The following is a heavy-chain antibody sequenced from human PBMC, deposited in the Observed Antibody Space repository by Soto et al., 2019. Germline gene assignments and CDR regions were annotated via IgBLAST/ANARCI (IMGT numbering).Heavy chain of an antibody. CDR3: ARGANYYDSSGFLFDP. V-gene: IGHV4-59*01. J-gene: IGHJ5*02. CDR2: IYYSGST. Sequence: PSETLSLTCTVSGGSISSYYWSWIRQPPGKGLEWIGYIYYSGSTNYNPSLKSRVTISVDTSKNQFSLKLSSVTAADTAVYYCARGANYYDSSGFLFDPWGQGTLVTVSS. CDR1: GGSISSYY. D-gene: IGHD3-22*01.